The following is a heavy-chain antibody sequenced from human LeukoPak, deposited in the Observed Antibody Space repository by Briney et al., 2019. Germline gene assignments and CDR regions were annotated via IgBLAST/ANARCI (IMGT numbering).Heavy chain of an antibody. D-gene: IGHD3-22*01. J-gene: IGHJ5*02. CDR1: GGSFSSGGYY. CDR2: IYYSGST. V-gene: IGHV4-31*03. CDR3: ARDTPYYDSSGYYYWFDP. Sequence: SETLSLTCTVSGGSFSSGGYYWGWIRQHPGKGLEWIGYIYYSGSTYDNPSLKSRVTISVNTSKNQFSLKLSSVTAADTAVYYCARDTPYYDSSGYYYWFDPWGQGTLVTVSS.